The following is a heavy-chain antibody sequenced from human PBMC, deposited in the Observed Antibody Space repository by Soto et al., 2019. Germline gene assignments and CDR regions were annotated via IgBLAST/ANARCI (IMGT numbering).Heavy chain of an antibody. V-gene: IGHV1-46*01. Sequence: APVKVSCKASGYSFTSHYVHCVSKAPGQRLEGLGIINPSGGSTSYARKFPGRVTMTRDTSTTTGYMELRSLRTEDAAVCFCARGTCGGGCERGDLDHLGQGTLVTVS. CDR3: ARGTCGGGCERGDLDH. J-gene: IGHJ1*01. CDR1: GYSFTSHY. D-gene: IGHD2-21*02. CDR2: INPSGGST.